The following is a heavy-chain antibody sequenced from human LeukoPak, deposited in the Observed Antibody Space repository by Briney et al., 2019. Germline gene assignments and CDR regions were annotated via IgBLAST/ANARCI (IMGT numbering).Heavy chain of an antibody. CDR3: AREVGATHSDAFDI. D-gene: IGHD1-26*01. Sequence: GSLRLSCAASGFTGSSNYMSWVRQAPGKGVEWVSVIYSGGSTYYADAGKGRFTISRDNSKNPLYLQLNSLRAEDTAVYYCAREVGATHSDAFDIWGQGTMVTVSS. CDR1: GFTGSSNY. J-gene: IGHJ3*02. CDR2: IYSGGST. V-gene: IGHV3-66*02.